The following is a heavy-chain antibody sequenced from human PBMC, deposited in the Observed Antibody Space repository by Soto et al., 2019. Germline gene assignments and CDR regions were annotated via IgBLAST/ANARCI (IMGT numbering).Heavy chain of an antibody. CDR2: MNPNSGNT. Sequence: ASVKVSCKASGYTFTSYDINWVRQATGQGLEWMGWMNPNSGNTGYAQKFQDRVTMTRNTSISTAYMELSSLRSEDTAVYYCAWVAASSGSGFDAFDIWGQGTMVTVSS. V-gene: IGHV1-8*01. J-gene: IGHJ3*02. D-gene: IGHD2-15*01. CDR1: GYTFTSYD. CDR3: AWVAASSGSGFDAFDI.